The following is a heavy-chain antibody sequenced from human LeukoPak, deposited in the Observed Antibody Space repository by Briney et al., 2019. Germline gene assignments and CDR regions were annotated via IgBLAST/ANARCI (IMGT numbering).Heavy chain of an antibody. V-gene: IGHV1-46*01. Sequence: ASVKVSCKASGYTFTIYYMHWVRQAPGQGLEWMGIINPSGDDTSYAQKFRGRVTMTSDTSTSTVYMDLSSLTSEDTAVYYCARDVSDAFDIWGQGTMVTVSS. CDR3: ARDVSDAFDI. J-gene: IGHJ3*02. CDR2: INPSGDDT. CDR1: GYTFTIYY.